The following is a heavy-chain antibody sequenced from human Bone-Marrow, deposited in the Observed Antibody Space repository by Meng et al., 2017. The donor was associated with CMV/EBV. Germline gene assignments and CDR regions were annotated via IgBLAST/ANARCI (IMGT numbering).Heavy chain of an antibody. J-gene: IGHJ4*02. CDR2: ISSNSRYI. D-gene: IGHD4-17*01. CDR3: ARLITVTNDFDY. CDR1: GFTFSSYS. V-gene: IGHV3-21*01. Sequence: GGSLRLSCAVSGFTFSSYSVNWVRQAPGKGLEWVSSISSNSRYIFYADSVKGRFTISRDNAKNALHLQMNSLRDEDTAVYYCARLITVTNDFDYWGQGTLVTVSS.